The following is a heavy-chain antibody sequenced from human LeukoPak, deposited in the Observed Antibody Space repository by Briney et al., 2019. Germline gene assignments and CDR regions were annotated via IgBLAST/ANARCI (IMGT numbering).Heavy chain of an antibody. Sequence: PGGSLRLSCAASGFTFSSYAMSWVRQAPGKGLEWVSAISGSGGSTYYADSVKGRFTISRDNSKNTLYLQMNSLRAEDTAVYYCAKVPCASTSWCYYFDYWGQGTLVTVSS. D-gene: IGHD2-2*01. J-gene: IGHJ4*02. CDR2: ISGSGGST. CDR3: AKVPCASTSWCYYFDY. CDR1: GFTFSSYA. V-gene: IGHV3-23*01.